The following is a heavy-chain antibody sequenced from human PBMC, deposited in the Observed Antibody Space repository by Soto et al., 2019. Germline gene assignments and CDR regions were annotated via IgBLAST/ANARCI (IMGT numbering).Heavy chain of an antibody. Sequence: TLSLTCVGSGDTVSSNSVAWNWVRQSPSRGLEWLGRTYYRSRWYSDYAVSVRSRIDINADTSKNQVSLQLNSVTPEDTAVYYCARSEEDSDYYYYGMDVWGQGTTVTVSS. CDR1: GDTVSSNSVA. D-gene: IGHD2-15*01. J-gene: IGHJ6*02. V-gene: IGHV6-1*01. CDR3: ARSEEDSDYYYYGMDV. CDR2: TYYRSRWYS.